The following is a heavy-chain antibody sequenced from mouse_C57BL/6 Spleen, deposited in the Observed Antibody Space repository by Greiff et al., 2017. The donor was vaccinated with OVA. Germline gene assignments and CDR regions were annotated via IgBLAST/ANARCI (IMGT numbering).Heavy chain of an antibody. CDR2: IYPSDSET. CDR3: ATHYDYGGFAY. CDR1: GYTFTSYW. D-gene: IGHD2-4*01. J-gene: IGHJ3*01. Sequence: QVQLQQPGAELVRPGSSVKLSCKASGYTFTSYWMDWVKQRPGQGLEWIGNIYPSDSETHYNQKFKDKATLTVDKSSSTAYMQLSSLTSEDSAVYYCATHYDYGGFAYWGQGTLVTVSA. V-gene: IGHV1-61*01.